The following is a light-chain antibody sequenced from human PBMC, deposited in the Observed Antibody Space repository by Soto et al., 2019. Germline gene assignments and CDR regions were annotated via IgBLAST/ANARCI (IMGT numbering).Light chain of an antibody. V-gene: IGLV2-8*01. CDR1: SSDVGGYNY. J-gene: IGLJ1*01. Sequence: QSDLTRVPYGYGSHGQSVPISRTGTSSDVGGYNYVSRYQQHPGKAPKLMIYEVSKRPSGVPDRFSGSKSGNTASLTVSGLQAEDEADYYCSSYAGSSYVFGTGTKVTVL. CDR2: EVS. CDR3: SSYAGSSYV.